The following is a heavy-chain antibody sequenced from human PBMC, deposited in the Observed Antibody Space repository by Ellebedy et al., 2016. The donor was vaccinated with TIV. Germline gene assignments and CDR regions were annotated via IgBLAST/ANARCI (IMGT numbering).Heavy chain of an antibody. D-gene: IGHD1-1*01. CDR2: MNGDGNER. CDR3: TKDGSGTMNS. Sequence: GESLKISCAVPGFTFSTSWMSCVRQSPGQGLEWLANMNGDGNERYYVDSVEGRFTISRDNTRNSLYLQMNSLRADDTAVYYCTKDGSGTMNSWGQGTLVTVSS. V-gene: IGHV3-7*01. J-gene: IGHJ4*02. CDR1: GFTFSTSW.